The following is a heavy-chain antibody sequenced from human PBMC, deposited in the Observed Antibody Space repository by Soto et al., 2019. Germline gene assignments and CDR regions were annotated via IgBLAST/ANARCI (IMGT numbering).Heavy chain of an antibody. V-gene: IGHV3-7*03. CDR2: IKQDGSEK. D-gene: IGHD1-26*01. J-gene: IGHJ3*02. CDR1: GFTFSSYW. Sequence: GGSLRLSCAASGFTFSSYWMSWVRQAPGKGLEWMANIKQDGSEKYYVDSVKGRFTISRDNAKNSLYLQMNSLRAEDTAVYSCARSGILGSDAFDIWRQGTMVTVSS. CDR3: ARSGILGSDAFDI.